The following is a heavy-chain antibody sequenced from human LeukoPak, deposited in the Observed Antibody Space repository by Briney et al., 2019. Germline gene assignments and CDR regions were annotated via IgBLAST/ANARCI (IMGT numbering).Heavy chain of an antibody. J-gene: IGHJ4*02. CDR2: IYPGDSDT. CDR1: GYSFTSYW. CDR3: ARQFFCSSTSCLLGFDY. Sequence: PGESLKISCKGSGYSFTSYWIGWVRQMPGKGLEWMGIIYPGDSDTRYSPSFQGQVTISADKSISTAYPQWSSLKASDTAMYYCARQFFCSSTSCLLGFDYWGQGTLVTVSS. D-gene: IGHD2-2*01. V-gene: IGHV5-51*01.